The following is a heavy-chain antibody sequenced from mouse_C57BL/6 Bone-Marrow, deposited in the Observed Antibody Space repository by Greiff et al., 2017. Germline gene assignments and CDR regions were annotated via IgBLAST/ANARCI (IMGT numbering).Heavy chain of an antibody. V-gene: IGHV5-17*01. D-gene: IGHD1-1*01. CDR2: ISSGSSTI. J-gene: IGHJ2*01. CDR3: ARNYCGSSYYFDY. CDR1: GFTFSDYG. Sequence: EVKLMESGGGLVKPGGSLKLSCAASGFTFSDYGMHWVRQAPEKGLEWVAYISSGSSTIYYADTVKGRITISRDNAKNTLFLQMTSLKSEDTAMYYCARNYCGSSYYFDYWGQGTTLTVSS.